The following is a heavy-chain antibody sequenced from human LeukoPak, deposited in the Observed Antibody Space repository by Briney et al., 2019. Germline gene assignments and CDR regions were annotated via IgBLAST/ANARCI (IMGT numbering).Heavy chain of an antibody. J-gene: IGHJ6*03. V-gene: IGHV1-2*02. CDR2: INPNSGGT. Sequence: ASVKVSCKASGYTFTGYYMHWVRQAPGQGLEWMGWINPNSGGTNYAQKFQGRVTMTRDTSISTAYLQWSSLKASDTAMYYCARLGVGATTYYYMDVWGKGTTVTVSS. CDR1: GYTFTGYY. D-gene: IGHD1-26*01. CDR3: ARLGVGATTYYYMDV.